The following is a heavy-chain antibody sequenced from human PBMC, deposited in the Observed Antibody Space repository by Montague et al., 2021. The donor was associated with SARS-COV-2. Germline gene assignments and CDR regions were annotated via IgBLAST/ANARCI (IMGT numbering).Heavy chain of an antibody. J-gene: IGHJ5*02. CDR3: ATVHPDGAFWSGTKWFDP. Sequence: TLSLTCTVSGDYISAGGYYWSWIRQHPEKGLEWIGNIYYSGRTSYXXXLESRVTISIATAANQFSLMMTSVTAADTAVYYCATVHPDGAFWSGTKWFDPWGPGIRVTVSS. CDR2: IYYSGRT. V-gene: IGHV4-31*03. D-gene: IGHD3-3*01. CDR1: GDYISAGGYY.